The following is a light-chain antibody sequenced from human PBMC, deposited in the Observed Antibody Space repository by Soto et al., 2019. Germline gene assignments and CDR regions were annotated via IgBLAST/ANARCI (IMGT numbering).Light chain of an antibody. J-gene: IGKJ1*01. CDR2: AAS. V-gene: IGKV1-12*01. CDR1: QGIRTW. Sequence: DSDITQYPTSVSACVGDKVSITRRASQGIRTWLAWYQQKPGKAPKLLIYAASSLQSGVPSRFSGSGSGTDFTLTISSLQHAESATYYCRQAYDSPPWTFGQGTIVDIK. CDR3: RQAYDSPPWT.